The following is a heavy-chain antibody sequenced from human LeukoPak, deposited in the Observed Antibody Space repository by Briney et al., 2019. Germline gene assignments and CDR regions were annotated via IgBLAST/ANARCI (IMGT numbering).Heavy chain of an antibody. CDR2: IYYSGST. V-gene: IGHV4-38-2*02. J-gene: IGHJ4*02. Sequence: SETLSLTCTVSGYSISSGYYWGWIRQPPGKGLEWIGSIYYSGSTYYNPSLKSRVTISVDTSKNQFSLKLSSVTAADTAVYYCARAITGAPTTTDYWGQGTLVTVSS. CDR3: ARAITGAPTTTDY. CDR1: GYSISSGYY. D-gene: IGHD1-26*01.